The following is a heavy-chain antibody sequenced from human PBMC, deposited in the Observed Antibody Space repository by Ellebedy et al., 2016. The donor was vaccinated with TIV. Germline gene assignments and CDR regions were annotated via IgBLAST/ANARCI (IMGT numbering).Heavy chain of an antibody. CDR3: ARSRLGGGHWYFDF. Sequence: ASVKVSCXVSGYTFTRYGMSWVRQAPGQGVEWMGWIAVYNGHTKYAQKFQDRDVMTTETATSTVYMELRSLRSEDTAVYYCARSRLGGGHWYFDFWGRGTLVTVSS. V-gene: IGHV1-18*01. J-gene: IGHJ2*01. CDR2: IAVYNGHT. D-gene: IGHD3-10*01. CDR1: GYTFTRYG.